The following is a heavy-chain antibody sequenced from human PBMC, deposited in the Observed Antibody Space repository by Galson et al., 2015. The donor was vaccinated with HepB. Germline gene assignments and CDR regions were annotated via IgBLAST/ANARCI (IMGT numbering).Heavy chain of an antibody. Sequence: SVKVSCKASGFTFTSSAMQWVRQARGQRLEWIGWIVVGSGNTNYAQKFQERVTITRDMSTSTAYMELSSLRSEDTAVYYCAATNWDYGDYGFYYYGMDVWGQGTTVTVSS. J-gene: IGHJ6*02. D-gene: IGHD4-17*01. CDR2: IVVGSGNT. CDR1: GFTFTSSA. CDR3: AATNWDYGDYGFYYYGMDV. V-gene: IGHV1-58*02.